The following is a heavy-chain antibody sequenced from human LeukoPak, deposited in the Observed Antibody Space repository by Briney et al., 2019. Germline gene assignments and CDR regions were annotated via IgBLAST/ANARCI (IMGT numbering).Heavy chain of an antibody. CDR2: TSYDGNNK. D-gene: IGHD3-3*01. J-gene: IGHJ1*01. CDR3: ARGEDGFWSGYVEH. V-gene: IGHV3-30-3*01. Sequence: GRSLRLSCAASGFTFNSYALHWVRQAPGKGLEWVAVTSYDGNNKYYAESVKGRFTVSRDNSKSMLYLQMNSLRPEDTAVYYCARGEDGFWSGYVEHWGQGTLVTVSP. CDR1: GFTFNSYA.